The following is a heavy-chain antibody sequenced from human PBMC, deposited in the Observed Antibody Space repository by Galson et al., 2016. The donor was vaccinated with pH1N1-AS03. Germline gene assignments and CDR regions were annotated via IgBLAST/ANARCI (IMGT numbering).Heavy chain of an antibody. CDR2: ITYDGNYD. D-gene: IGHD3-10*01. CDR3: ASFPAFQTYFYGSGSDY. CDR1: GFTFSNYW. V-gene: IGHV3-30*03. Sequence: SLRLSCAASGFTFSNYWMTWVRQAPGKGLEWVAAITYDGNYDSYAASVKGRFAVSRDNSKNTLHLQMNSLREEDTAVYYCASFPAFQTYFYGSGSDYWGQGTLVSVSS. J-gene: IGHJ4*02.